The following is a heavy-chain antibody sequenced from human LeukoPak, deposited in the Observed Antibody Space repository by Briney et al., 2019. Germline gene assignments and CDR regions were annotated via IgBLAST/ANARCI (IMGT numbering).Heavy chain of an antibody. CDR1: GFTFSSYA. CDR2: ISSNGGST. V-gene: IGHV3-64*01. J-gene: IGHJ6*03. CDR3: AKGVNPFYYYMDV. Sequence: PGGSLRLSCAASGFTFSSYAMHWVRQAPGKGLEYVSAISSNGGSTYYANSVKGRFTISRDNSKNTLYLQMNSLRAEDTAVYYCAKGVNPFYYYMDVWGKGTTVTVSS.